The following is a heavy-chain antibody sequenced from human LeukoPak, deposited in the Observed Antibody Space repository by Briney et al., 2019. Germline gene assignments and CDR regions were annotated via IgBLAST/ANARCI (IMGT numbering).Heavy chain of an antibody. Sequence: GESLKISCKGSGYSFASYWIGWVRQMPGKGLEWMGIIYPGDSDTKYSPSIEGQVTISVDKSISTAYLEWSSLEASDTGMYYCARMKVGATDSFDIWGQGTMVIVSS. CDR1: GYSFASYW. CDR3: ARMKVGATDSFDI. V-gene: IGHV5-51*01. CDR2: IYPGDSDT. D-gene: IGHD3-22*01. J-gene: IGHJ3*02.